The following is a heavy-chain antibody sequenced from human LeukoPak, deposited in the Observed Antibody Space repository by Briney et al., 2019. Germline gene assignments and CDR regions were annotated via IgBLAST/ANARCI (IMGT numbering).Heavy chain of an antibody. D-gene: IGHD6-13*01. CDR3: ARDGTAAGLYFDL. Sequence: GGSLRLSCEGSGFTFTDYWRNWVRPAPVKVPEWVASIRQDGSEKTYVDSVKGGFTISRDNTKNSLSLQLNGLRAEDTAVYYCARDGTAAGLYFDLWGQGTLVTVSS. CDR1: GFTFTDYW. V-gene: IGHV3-7*01. J-gene: IGHJ4*01. CDR2: IRQDGSEK.